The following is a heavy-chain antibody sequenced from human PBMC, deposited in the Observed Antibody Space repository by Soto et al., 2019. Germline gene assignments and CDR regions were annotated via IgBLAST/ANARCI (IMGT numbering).Heavy chain of an antibody. D-gene: IGHD3-3*02. CDR1: GYTFTSYG. J-gene: IGHJ3*02. CDR2: INAGTGDT. Sequence: QVQLVQSGAEVKKPGASVKVSCKASGYTFTSYGIHWVRQAPGQRLEWMGWINAGTGDTRSSEKFQGRVTITRDTSVTTAYIELSCLRSEDTAVYFCARPLGSCISIGCCSVFDIWGQGTMVTVSS. CDR3: ARPLGSCISIGCCSVFDI. V-gene: IGHV1-3*01.